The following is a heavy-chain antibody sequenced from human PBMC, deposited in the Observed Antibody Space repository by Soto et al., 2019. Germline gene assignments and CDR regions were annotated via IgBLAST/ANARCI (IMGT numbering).Heavy chain of an antibody. CDR1: GFTFDDNA. J-gene: IGHJ4*02. CDR3: AISQDRGGRTTFIY. Sequence: PGGSLRLSCAVSGFTFDDNAMHWVRQAPEKGLEWVSGINWKGDIGYADSVKGRFTISRDNAESSLYLQMNSLRAEDTALYYCAISQDRGGRTTFIYWGQGTQVTVSS. D-gene: IGHD3-16*01. V-gene: IGHV3-9*01. CDR2: INWKGDI.